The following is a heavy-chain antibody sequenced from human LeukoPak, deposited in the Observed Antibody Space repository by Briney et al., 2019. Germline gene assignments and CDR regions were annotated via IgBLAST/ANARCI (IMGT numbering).Heavy chain of an antibody. CDR1: GGSISSYY. D-gene: IGHD2-2*01. V-gene: IGHV4-4*07. CDR2: IYTSGST. Sequence: SETLSLTCTVSGGSISSYYWSWIRQPAGKGLEWIGRIYTSGSTNYNSSLKSRVTMSVDTSKNQFSLKLSSVTAADTAVYYCARERRYRPQYCSSTSCAQYYYYMDVWGKGTTVTISS. J-gene: IGHJ6*03. CDR3: ARERRYRPQYCSSTSCAQYYYYMDV.